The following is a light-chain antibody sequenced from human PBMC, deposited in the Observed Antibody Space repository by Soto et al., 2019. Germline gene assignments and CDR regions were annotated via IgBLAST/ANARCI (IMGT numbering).Light chain of an antibody. CDR1: QTIGSTY. J-gene: IGKJ5*01. Sequence: EIVLTQSPGTLSLSPWETATLSCRASQTIGSTYLAWYQQKPGQAPRLLIFGSSNRATGIPDRFSGSGSGTDFTLSISRLEPEDFAVYYCQQYYNWPRTFGQGTRLEIK. V-gene: IGKV3-20*01. CDR3: QQYYNWPRT. CDR2: GSS.